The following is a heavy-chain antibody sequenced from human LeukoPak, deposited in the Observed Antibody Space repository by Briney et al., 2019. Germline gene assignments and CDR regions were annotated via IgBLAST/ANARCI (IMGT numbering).Heavy chain of an antibody. V-gene: IGHV5-51*01. J-gene: IGHJ2*01. CDR2: IYPGDSDT. Sequence: GESLKISCKGSGYSFTSYWIGWVRQMPGKGLEWMGIIYPGDSDTRYSPSFQGQVTISADKSISTAYLQWSSLKASDTAIYYCARQRGYSYGPNWYFDLWGRGTLVTVSS. D-gene: IGHD5-18*01. CDR3: ARQRGYSYGPNWYFDL. CDR1: GYSFTSYW.